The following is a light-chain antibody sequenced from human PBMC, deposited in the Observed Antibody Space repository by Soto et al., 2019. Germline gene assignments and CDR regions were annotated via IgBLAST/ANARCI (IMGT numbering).Light chain of an antibody. Sequence: LSLSPGSLPVTLGLPASISCRSNHSLVHSDGIAYFSWFQQRPGRSPRRLIYKVSNRDSGVPVRFSGSGSGTDFALKISRVEAEDVGVYYCMQGTHWPITFGQGTRLEIK. CDR1: HSLVHSDGIAY. V-gene: IGKV2-30*02. CDR2: KVS. J-gene: IGKJ5*01. CDR3: MQGTHWPIT.